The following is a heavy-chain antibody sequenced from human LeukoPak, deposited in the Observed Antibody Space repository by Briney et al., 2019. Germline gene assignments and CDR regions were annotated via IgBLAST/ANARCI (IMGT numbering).Heavy chain of an antibody. Sequence: PMASVKVSCKASGYTFTSNVIHWVRRAPGQRLEWMGWINADNGDTRYSQKFQARVTIARDTSASTAYMELSSLRFEDTAVYYCARDRGGTGDFDYWGQGTLVTVSS. CDR3: ARDRGGTGDFDY. J-gene: IGHJ4*02. CDR2: INADNGDT. V-gene: IGHV1-3*01. CDR1: GYTFTSNV. D-gene: IGHD1-1*01.